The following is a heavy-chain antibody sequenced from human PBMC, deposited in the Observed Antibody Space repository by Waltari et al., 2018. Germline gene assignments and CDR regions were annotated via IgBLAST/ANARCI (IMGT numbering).Heavy chain of an antibody. CDR3: AHSGYSYGLAY. V-gene: IGHV2-5*01. CDR2: ISWNDEK. Sequence: QITLKESGPTLVKPTQTLTLTCTFSGFSLSTSGVGVGWNRQPPGKAQEWLALISWNDEKRYSPTLMNRLTITKDTSKNQVVLTMTNMDPVDTATYYCAHSGYSYGLAYWGQGTLVVVSS. CDR1: GFSLSTSGVG. D-gene: IGHD5-18*01. J-gene: IGHJ4*02.